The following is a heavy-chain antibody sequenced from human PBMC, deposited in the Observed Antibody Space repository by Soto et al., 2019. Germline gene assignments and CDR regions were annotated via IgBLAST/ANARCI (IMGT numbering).Heavy chain of an antibody. CDR3: PGYPFATEGY. Sequence: QVQLVQSGAEVKKPGSSVKVSCKASGGTFSSYTISWVRQAPGQGLEWMGRIIPILGIANYAQKFQGRVTITADKSPSTAYMELSSLRSEDTAVYFCPGYPFATEGYWGQGTLVTVSS. D-gene: IGHD1-1*01. CDR1: GGTFSSYT. CDR2: IIPILGIA. J-gene: IGHJ4*02. V-gene: IGHV1-69*02.